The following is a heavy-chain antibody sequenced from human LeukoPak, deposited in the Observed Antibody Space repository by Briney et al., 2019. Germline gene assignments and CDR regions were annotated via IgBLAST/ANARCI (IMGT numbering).Heavy chain of an antibody. Sequence: GGSLRLSCGASGFTFSAYAMHWVRQAPGNGLEWVAVIWDDGSNKHYADSVKGRFTISRDNSKNTLYLQMNNLRADDTAVYYCAIDMGISIFGVLTFHFAFWGQGTLVTVSS. CDR1: GFTFSAYA. D-gene: IGHD3-3*01. V-gene: IGHV3-33*01. J-gene: IGHJ4*02. CDR3: AIDMGISIFGVLTFHFAF. CDR2: IWDDGSNK.